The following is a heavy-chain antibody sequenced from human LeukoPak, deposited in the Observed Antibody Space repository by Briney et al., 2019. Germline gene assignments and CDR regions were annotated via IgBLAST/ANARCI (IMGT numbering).Heavy chain of an antibody. CDR1: GESFSGYY. CDR3: AREDCSAGTCYVFDY. CDR2: IYHSGST. Sequence: SETLSLTCAVYGESFSGYYWSWIRQPPGKGLEWLGEIYHSGSTNYNPSLKSRVTMSVDTSKNQFSLKLNSVTAADTAYYYCAREDCSAGTCYVFDYWGQGTLVTVSS. J-gene: IGHJ4*02. V-gene: IGHV4-34*01. D-gene: IGHD2-15*01.